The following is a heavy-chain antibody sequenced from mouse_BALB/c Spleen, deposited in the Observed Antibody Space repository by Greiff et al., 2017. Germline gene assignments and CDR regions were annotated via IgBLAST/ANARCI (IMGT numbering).Heavy chain of an antibody. J-gene: IGHJ1*01. CDR3: TRDGSYWYFDV. CDR1: GYTFTSYW. D-gene: IGHD2-3*01. Sequence: VQLQQSGAELVKPGASVKLSCKASGYTFTSYWINWVKQRPGQGLEWIGNIYPSDSYTNYNQKFKDKATLTVDKSSSTAYMQLSSPTSEDSAVYYCTRDGSYWYFDVWGAGTTVTVSS. CDR2: IYPSDSYT. V-gene: IGHV1-69*02.